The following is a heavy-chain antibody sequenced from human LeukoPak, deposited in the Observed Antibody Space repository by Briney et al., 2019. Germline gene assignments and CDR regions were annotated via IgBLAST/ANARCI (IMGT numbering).Heavy chain of an antibody. CDR2: SYYSGST. CDR3: ARGYGSGWYFDY. D-gene: IGHD6-19*01. J-gene: IGHJ4*02. V-gene: IGHV4-61*01. CDR1: GGSVSSGPYY. Sequence: PSETLSLTCTVSGGSVSSGPYYWSWIRQPPGKGLESIGKSYYSGSTHYNPSLKSRVTISVDTSKNQFSLKLSSVTAADTAVYYCARGYGSGWYFDYWGQGTLVTVSS.